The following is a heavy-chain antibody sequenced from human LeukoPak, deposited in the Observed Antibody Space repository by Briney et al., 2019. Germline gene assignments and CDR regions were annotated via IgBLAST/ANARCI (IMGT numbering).Heavy chain of an antibody. V-gene: IGHV4-39*01. CDR1: GGSISSSSYY. CDR2: IYYSGTT. J-gene: IGHJ4*02. Sequence: SETLSLTCTVSGGSISSSSYYWGWIRQPPGKGLEWIGSIYYSGTTYYNPSLKSRVTISVDTSKNQFSLKLSSVTVADTAVYYCAGGRSSVLGYWGQGTLVTVSS. D-gene: IGHD6-19*01. CDR3: AGGRSSVLGY.